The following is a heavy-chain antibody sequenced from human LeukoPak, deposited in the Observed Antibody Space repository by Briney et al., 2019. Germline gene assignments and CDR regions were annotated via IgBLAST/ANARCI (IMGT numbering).Heavy chain of an antibody. J-gene: IGHJ5*02. D-gene: IGHD6-13*01. Sequence: GGPLRLSWAASGXTFSSYSVNWVRQAPGKGLEWVSPISSSSSYIYYADSVKGRFTISRDNAKSSLYLQMNSLRAEDTAVYYCARDRRSRIAAAGNWFDPWGQGTLVTVSS. V-gene: IGHV3-21*01. CDR1: GXTFSSYS. CDR2: ISSSSSYI. CDR3: ARDRRSRIAAAGNWFDP.